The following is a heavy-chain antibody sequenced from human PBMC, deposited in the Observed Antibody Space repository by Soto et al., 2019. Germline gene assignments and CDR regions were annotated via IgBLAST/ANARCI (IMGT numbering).Heavy chain of an antibody. D-gene: IGHD2-15*01. CDR2: IVVGSGNT. J-gene: IGHJ5*02. CDR3: AAENLGYCSGGSCYSS. V-gene: IGHV1-58*01. CDR1: GFTFTSSA. Sequence: SVKVSCKASGFTFTSSAVQWVRQARGQRLEWIGWIVVGSGNTNYAQKFQERVTITRDMSTSTAYMELSSLRSEDTAVYYCAAENLGYCSGGSCYSSWGQGTLVTVSS.